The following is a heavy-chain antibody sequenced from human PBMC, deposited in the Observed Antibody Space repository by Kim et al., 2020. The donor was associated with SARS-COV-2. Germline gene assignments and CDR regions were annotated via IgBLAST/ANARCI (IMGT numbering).Heavy chain of an antibody. V-gene: IGHV4-39*01. CDR3: ARQEWRDGYNWD. D-gene: IGHD5-12*01. Sequence: SETLSLTCTVSGGSISSSSYYWGWIRQPPGKGLEWIGSIYYSGSTYYNPSLKSRVTISVDTSKNQFSLKLSSVTAADTAVYYCARQEWRDGYNWDWGQGTLVTVSS. CDR1: GGSISSSSYY. CDR2: IYYSGST. J-gene: IGHJ4*02.